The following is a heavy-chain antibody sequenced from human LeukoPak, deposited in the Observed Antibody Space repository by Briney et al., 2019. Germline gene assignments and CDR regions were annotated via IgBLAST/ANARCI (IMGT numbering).Heavy chain of an antibody. D-gene: IGHD2-15*01. V-gene: IGHV4-39*07. Sequence: SETLSLTCAVSGASISGSGYYWGWIRQPPGKGLEWIGRIYTSGSTNYNPSLKSRITISVDTSKNQFSLKLSSVTAADTAVYYCARNSCPSGSCYDNRGYFDYWGQGTLVTVSS. J-gene: IGHJ4*02. CDR1: GASISGSGYY. CDR2: IYTSGST. CDR3: ARNSCPSGSCYDNRGYFDY.